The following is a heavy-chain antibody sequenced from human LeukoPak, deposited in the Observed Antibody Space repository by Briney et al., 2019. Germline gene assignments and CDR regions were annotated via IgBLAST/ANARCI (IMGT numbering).Heavy chain of an antibody. CDR3: ATTYSNGGWFDP. CDR1: GYTLTELS. D-gene: IGHD6-25*01. V-gene: IGHV1-24*01. CDR2: FDPEDGET. Sequence: ASVKVSCKVSGYTLTELSMHWVRQAPGKGLEWMGGFDPEDGETIHAQKFQGRVTMTEDTSTDTAYMELSSLRSEDTAVYYCATTYSNGGWFDPWGQGTLVTVSS. J-gene: IGHJ5*02.